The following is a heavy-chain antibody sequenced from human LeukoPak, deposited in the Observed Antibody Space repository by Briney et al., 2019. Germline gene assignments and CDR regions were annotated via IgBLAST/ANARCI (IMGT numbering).Heavy chain of an antibody. CDR3: ARHGVEATPDYYYMDV. V-gene: IGHV4-39*01. Sequence: SETLSLTCTVSGGSISSSSYYWGWIRQPPGKRLEWIGSIYYSGSTYYNPSLKSRVTISVDTSKNQFSLKLSSVTAADTAVYYCARHGVEATPDYYYMDVWGKGTTVTVSS. CDR2: IYYSGST. CDR1: GGSISSSSYY. D-gene: IGHD1-26*01. J-gene: IGHJ6*03.